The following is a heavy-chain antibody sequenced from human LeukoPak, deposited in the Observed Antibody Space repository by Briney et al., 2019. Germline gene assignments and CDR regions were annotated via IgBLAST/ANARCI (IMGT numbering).Heavy chain of an antibody. CDR3: AREKRGDYVFDY. V-gene: IGHV3-66*01. CDR1: GFTVSSNY. Sequence: GGSLRLSCAASGFTVSSNYMSWVRQAPGKGLEWGSVIYSGGSTYYADSVKGRFTISRDNYKNTLYLQMNSLRAEDTAVYYCAREKRGDYVFDYWGQGTLVTVSS. J-gene: IGHJ4*02. CDR2: IYSGGST. D-gene: IGHD4-17*01.